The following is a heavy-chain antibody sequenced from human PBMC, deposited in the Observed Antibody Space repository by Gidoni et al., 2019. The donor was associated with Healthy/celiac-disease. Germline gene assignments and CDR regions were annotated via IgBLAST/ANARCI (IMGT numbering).Heavy chain of an antibody. CDR2: ISSSSSYI. CDR1: GFNFSSFS. Sequence: EVQLVESGGGLVKPGGSLRLSCAASGFNFSSFSMNWVRQAPGKGLEWVSSISSSSSYIYYADSVKGRFTISRDNAKNSLYLQMNSLRAEDTAVYYCASTGPYDAFDIWGQGTMVTVSS. V-gene: IGHV3-21*01. CDR3: ASTGPYDAFDI. J-gene: IGHJ3*02. D-gene: IGHD1-1*01.